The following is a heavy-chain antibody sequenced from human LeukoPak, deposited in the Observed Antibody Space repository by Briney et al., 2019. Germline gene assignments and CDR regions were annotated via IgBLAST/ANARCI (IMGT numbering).Heavy chain of an antibody. D-gene: IGHD3-10*01. CDR3: ARSLWFGEWWFDP. V-gene: IGHV4-61*08. CDR2: IYYSGST. J-gene: IGHJ5*02. CDR1: GDSVSSTGYY. Sequence: SETLSLTCTVSGDSVSSTGYYWGWIRQPPGKGLEWIGYIYYSGSTNYNPSLKSRVTISVDTSKNQFSLKLSSVTAAGTAVYYCARSLWFGEWWFDPWGQGTLVTVSS.